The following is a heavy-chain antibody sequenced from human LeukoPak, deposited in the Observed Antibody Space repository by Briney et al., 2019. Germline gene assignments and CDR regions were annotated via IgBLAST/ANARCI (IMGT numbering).Heavy chain of an antibody. D-gene: IGHD6-19*01. V-gene: IGHV1-2*02. Sequence: ASVKVSCKPSGYTFTGYYLHWVRQAPGQGLEWMGWINPNTGATIYAEKFQGRVTMTRDTSIDTAYVEMRSLRSDDTAVYYCARDRVGSGWPRPWYFEFWGQGTLITVSS. J-gene: IGHJ4*02. CDR3: ARDRVGSGWPRPWYFEF. CDR1: GYTFTGYY. CDR2: INPNTGAT.